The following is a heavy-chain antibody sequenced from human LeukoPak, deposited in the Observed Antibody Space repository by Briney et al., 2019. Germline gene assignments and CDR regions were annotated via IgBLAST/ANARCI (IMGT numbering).Heavy chain of an antibody. CDR2: VDPEDGET. J-gene: IGHJ4*02. Sequence: ASVKVSCKVSGYTFTDYYMHWVQQAPGKGLEWMGLVDPEDGETIYAEKFQGRVTITADTSTDTAYMELSSLRSEDTAVYYCATVTYDFWSGYYTVNDYWGQGTLVTVSS. CDR1: GYTFTDYY. D-gene: IGHD3-3*01. CDR3: ATVTYDFWSGYYTVNDY. V-gene: IGHV1-69-2*01.